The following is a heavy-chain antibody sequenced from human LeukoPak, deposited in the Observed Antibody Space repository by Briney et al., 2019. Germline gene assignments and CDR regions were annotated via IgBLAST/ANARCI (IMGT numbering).Heavy chain of an antibody. CDR1: GYTFTSYY. D-gene: IGHD3-3*01. CDR2: INPSGGST. J-gene: IGHJ6*02. CDR3: ARGQPGGITIFGVVIPRPAYYYYGMDV. Sequence: ASVKVSCKASGYTFTSYYMHWVRQAPGQGLEWMGIINPSGGSTSYAQKFQGRVTMTRDTSTSTVYMELSSLRSEDTAVYYCARGQPGGITIFGVVIPRPAYYYYGMDVWGQGTTVTVSS. V-gene: IGHV1-46*01.